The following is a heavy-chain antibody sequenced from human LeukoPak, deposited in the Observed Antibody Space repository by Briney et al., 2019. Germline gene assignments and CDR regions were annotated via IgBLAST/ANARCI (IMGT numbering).Heavy chain of an antibody. CDR1: GFTFSSYG. Sequence: GGSLRLSCAASGFTFSSYGMHWVRQAPGKGLEWVAFIRYDGSNKYYADSVKGRFTISRDNSKNTLYLQMNSLRAEDTAVYYCASPTGRIAAAGRAFDIWGQGTMVTVSS. CDR3: ASPTGRIAAAGRAFDI. CDR2: IRYDGSNK. J-gene: IGHJ3*02. D-gene: IGHD6-13*01. V-gene: IGHV3-30*02.